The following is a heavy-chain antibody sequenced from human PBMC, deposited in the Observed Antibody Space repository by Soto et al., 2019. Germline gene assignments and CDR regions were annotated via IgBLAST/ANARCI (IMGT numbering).Heavy chain of an antibody. Sequence: SETLSLTCAVSGGSISSGNWWSWVRQPPGKGLEWIGEVYHSGSTNYNPSLKSRVTILVDTSKNQFSLKLNSVTAADTAVYYCASRHSSPYFDYWGQGTLVTVSS. J-gene: IGHJ4*02. CDR2: VYHSGST. V-gene: IGHV4-4*02. CDR1: GGSISSGNW. D-gene: IGHD6-13*01. CDR3: ASRHSSPYFDY.